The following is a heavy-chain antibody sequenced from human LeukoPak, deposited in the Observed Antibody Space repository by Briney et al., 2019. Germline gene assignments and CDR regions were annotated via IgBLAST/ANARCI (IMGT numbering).Heavy chain of an antibody. CDR1: GGTFSSYA. CDR2: IIPIFGTA. Sequence: GASVKVSCKASGGTFSSYAISWVRQAPGQGLEWMGGIIPIFGTANYAQKFQGRVTITADESTSTAYIELSSLRSEDTAVYYCARAVTMVRGVIPPFDYWGQGTLVTVSS. D-gene: IGHD3-10*01. V-gene: IGHV1-69*13. J-gene: IGHJ4*02. CDR3: ARAVTMVRGVIPPFDY.